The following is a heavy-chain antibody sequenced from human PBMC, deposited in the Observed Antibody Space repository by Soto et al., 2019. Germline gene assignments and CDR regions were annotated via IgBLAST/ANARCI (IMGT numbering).Heavy chain of an antibody. D-gene: IGHD3-22*01. J-gene: IGHJ4*02. CDR3: TVDYYDSSGYYQH. V-gene: IGHV3-15*07. CDR2: IKSKTDGGTT. Sequence: GGSLRLSCAASGFTFSNAWMNWVRQAPGKGLEWVGRIKSKTDGGTTDYAAPVKGRFTISRDDSKNTLYLQMNSLKTEDTAVYYCTVDYYDSSGYYQHWGQGTLVTVSS. CDR1: GFTFSNAW.